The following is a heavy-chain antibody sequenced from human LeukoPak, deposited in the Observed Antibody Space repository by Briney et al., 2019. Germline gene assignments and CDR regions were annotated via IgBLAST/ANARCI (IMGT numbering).Heavy chain of an antibody. CDR3: ARHQWVPAFDI. CDR1: GGSISSYY. J-gene: IGHJ3*02. CDR2: IYYSGST. D-gene: IGHD1-26*01. V-gene: IGHV4-59*08. Sequence: SETLSFTCTVSGGSISSYYWSWIRQPAGKGLEWIGYIYYSGSTNYNPSLKSRVTISIDTSKNQFSLKLSSVTAADTAAYYCARHQWVPAFDIWGQGTMVTVSS.